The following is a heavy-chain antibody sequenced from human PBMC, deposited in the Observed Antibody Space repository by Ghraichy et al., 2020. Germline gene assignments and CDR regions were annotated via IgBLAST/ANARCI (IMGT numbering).Heavy chain of an antibody. CDR1: GGSISSGDYY. CDR3: ARVLSGYDAYFDY. D-gene: IGHD5-12*01. CDR2: IYYSGST. J-gene: IGHJ4*02. Sequence: SETLSLTCTVSGGSISSGDYYWSWIRQPPGKGLEWIGYIYYSGSTSYNPSLKSRVTISVDTSKNQFSLKLSSVTAADTAVYYCARVLSGYDAYFDYWGQGTLVTVSS. V-gene: IGHV4-30-4*01.